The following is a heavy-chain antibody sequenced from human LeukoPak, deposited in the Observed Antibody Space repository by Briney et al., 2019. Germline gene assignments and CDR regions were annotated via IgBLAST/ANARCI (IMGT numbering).Heavy chain of an antibody. CDR3: ASRTGYSSGDGAFDI. CDR1: GFTFSSYS. V-gene: IGHV3-21*01. D-gene: IGHD6-19*01. Sequence: PGGSLRLSCAASGFTFSSYSMNWVRQAPGKGLEWVSSISSSSSYIYYADSVKGRFTISRDNAKNTLYLQMNSLRAEDTAVYYCASRTGYSSGDGAFDIWGQGTMVTVSS. J-gene: IGHJ3*02. CDR2: ISSSSSYI.